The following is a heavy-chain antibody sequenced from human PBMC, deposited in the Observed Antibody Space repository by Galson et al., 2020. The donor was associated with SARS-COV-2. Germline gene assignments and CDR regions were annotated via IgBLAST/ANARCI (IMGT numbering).Heavy chain of an antibody. CDR2: IYYSGST. CDR3: ARDPGGNWFDP. Sequence: ASETLSLTCTVSGGSISSVGYYWSWIRQHPGQGLEWVGYIYYSGSTYYNPSLKRRVTITVDTSKNQFSLKLSSVTAADTAVYYCARDPGGNWFDPWGQGTLVTVSS. J-gene: IGHJ5*02. CDR1: GGSISSVGYY. D-gene: IGHD3-10*01. V-gene: IGHV4-31*03.